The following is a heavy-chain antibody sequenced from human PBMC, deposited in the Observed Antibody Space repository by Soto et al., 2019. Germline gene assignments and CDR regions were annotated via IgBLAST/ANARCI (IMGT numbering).Heavy chain of an antibody. D-gene: IGHD7-27*01. Sequence: QVQLQESGPGLVKPSGTLSLTCAVSGASISSDKWWSWVRQPPGKGLEWIGEIYHSGSTNYIPSLKSRIPISVDTTKIQFSLTLNSVTVADKAVYSCARGGTGDLDFWGEGTLVTVSS. CDR2: IYHSGST. J-gene: IGHJ4*02. CDR1: GASISSDKW. CDR3: ARGGTGDLDF. V-gene: IGHV4-4*02.